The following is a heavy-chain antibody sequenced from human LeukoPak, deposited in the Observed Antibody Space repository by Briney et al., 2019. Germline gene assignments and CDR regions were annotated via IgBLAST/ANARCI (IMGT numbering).Heavy chain of an antibody. Sequence: GGSLRLSCAASGFTFSSYGMHWVRQAPGKGLEWVAVIWYDGSNEYCADSAKGRFTISRDNSKNTLYLQMNSLRAEDTAVYYCARDHEWGRAYFDYWGQGTLVTVSS. V-gene: IGHV3-33*01. CDR1: GFTFSSYG. CDR3: ARDHEWGRAYFDY. J-gene: IGHJ4*02. CDR2: IWYDGSNE. D-gene: IGHD1-26*01.